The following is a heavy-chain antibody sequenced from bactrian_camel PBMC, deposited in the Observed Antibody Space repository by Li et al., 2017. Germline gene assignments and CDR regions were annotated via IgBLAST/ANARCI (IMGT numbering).Heavy chain of an antibody. J-gene: IGHJ6*01. CDR1: GFTLSRYD. CDR2: VLTDGTT. Sequence: VESGGGLVQPGGSLRLSCAVSGFTLSRYDVVWVRQAPGKERELVSSVLTDGTTYYADSVKGRFTISRDNAKNTVYLQLNSLKIEDMATYYCAKDMLVDRVCVGFVYWGQGTQVTVS. D-gene: IGHD1*01. V-gene: IGHV3S10*01. CDR3: AKDMLVDRVCVGFVY.